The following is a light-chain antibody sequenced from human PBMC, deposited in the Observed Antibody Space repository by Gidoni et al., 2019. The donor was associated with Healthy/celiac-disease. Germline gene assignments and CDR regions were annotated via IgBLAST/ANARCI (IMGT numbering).Light chain of an antibody. Sequence: DIVLTQSPATLSLSPGERATRSCRASQSVSSYLAWYQQKPGQAPRLLIYDASNRATGIPARFSGSGSGTDFTLTISSLEPEDFAVYYCQQRSNWLWTFGQGTKVEIK. CDR3: QQRSNWLWT. CDR1: QSVSSY. CDR2: DAS. V-gene: IGKV3-11*01. J-gene: IGKJ1*01.